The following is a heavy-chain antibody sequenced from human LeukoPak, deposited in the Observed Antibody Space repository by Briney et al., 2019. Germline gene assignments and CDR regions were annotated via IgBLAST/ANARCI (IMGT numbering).Heavy chain of an antibody. D-gene: IGHD3-9*01. CDR1: GFTFSSYG. CDR2: ISYEGNNI. CDR3: AKVLSEGYLPGYYNPYDS. V-gene: IGHV3-30*18. J-gene: IGHJ4*02. Sequence: GGSLRLSCAASGFTFSSYGMHWVRQAPGKGLEWVAVISYEGNNIYYVDSVKGRFTISRDNSKNTLYLQMNSLRADDTAVYYCAKVLSEGYLPGYYNPYDSWGQGILVTVSS.